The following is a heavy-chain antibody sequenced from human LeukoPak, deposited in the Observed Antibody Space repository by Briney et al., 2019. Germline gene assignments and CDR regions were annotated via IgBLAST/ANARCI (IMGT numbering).Heavy chain of an antibody. V-gene: IGHV3-21*01. J-gene: IGHJ4*02. CDR2: ISSSSSYI. D-gene: IGHD2-8*01. Sequence: GGSLRLSCAASGFTFSSYSMNWVRQAPGKGLEWVSSISSSSSYIYYADSVKGRFTISRDNAKNALYLQMNSLRAEDTAVYYCARVSLGYCTNGVCYTTDYWGQGTLVTVSS. CDR1: GFTFSSYS. CDR3: ARVSLGYCTNGVCYTTDY.